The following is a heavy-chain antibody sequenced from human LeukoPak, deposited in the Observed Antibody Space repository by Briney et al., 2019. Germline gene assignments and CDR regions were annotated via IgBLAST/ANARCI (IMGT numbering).Heavy chain of an antibody. CDR3: ASHCSSTSCYEAPDY. V-gene: IGHV4-31*03. J-gene: IGHJ4*02. CDR1: GGSISSGGYY. CDR2: IYYSGST. D-gene: IGHD2-2*01. Sequence: SETLSLTCTVSGGSISSGGYYWSWIRQHPGKGLEWIGYIYYSGSTYYNPSLKSRVTISVDTSKNQFSLKLSSVTAADTAVYYCASHCSSTSCYEAPDYWGQGTLVTVSS.